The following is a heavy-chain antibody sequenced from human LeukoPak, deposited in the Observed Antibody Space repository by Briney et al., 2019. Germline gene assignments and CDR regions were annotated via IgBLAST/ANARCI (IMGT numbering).Heavy chain of an antibody. J-gene: IGHJ6*03. V-gene: IGHV4-4*09. CDR2: IYTSGST. Sequence: SETLSLTCTVSGGSISSYYWSWIRQPPGKGLEWIGYIYTSGSTNYNPSLKSRVTISVDTSKNQFSLKLSSVTAADTAVYYCARQGDGYYMDVWGKGTTVTVSS. D-gene: IGHD3-16*01. CDR3: ARQGDGYYMDV. CDR1: GGSISSYY.